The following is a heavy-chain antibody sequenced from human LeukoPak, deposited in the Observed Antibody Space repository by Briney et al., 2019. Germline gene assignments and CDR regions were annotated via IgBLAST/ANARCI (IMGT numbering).Heavy chain of an antibody. CDR1: GGSISSSSDY. J-gene: IGHJ4*02. V-gene: IGHV4-39*01. D-gene: IGHD6-19*01. Sequence: PSETLSLTCTVSGGSISSSSDYWGWIRQPPGKGLEWIGSIYYSGNTYYNPSLKSRVTISVDTSKKQLSLKLSSVTAADTAVYYCASTPSGSSAWYYFDKWGQGTLVTVSS. CDR3: ASTPSGSSAWYYFDK. CDR2: IYYSGNT.